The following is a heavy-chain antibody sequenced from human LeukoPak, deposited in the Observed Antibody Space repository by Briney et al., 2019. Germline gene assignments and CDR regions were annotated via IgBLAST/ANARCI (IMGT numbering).Heavy chain of an antibody. CDR3: ARSKWRDDAFDV. V-gene: IGHV5-51*01. Sequence: PGESLKISCEGSGYIFSTYWIGWVRQMPGKGLEWMGIIYPSDSDTRYCPSFQGRVTISADRSNGVAYLQWRSLKASDTAMYYCARSKWRDDAFDVWGQGTMVTVSS. CDR1: GYIFSTYW. CDR2: IYPSDSDT. D-gene: IGHD1-26*01. J-gene: IGHJ3*01.